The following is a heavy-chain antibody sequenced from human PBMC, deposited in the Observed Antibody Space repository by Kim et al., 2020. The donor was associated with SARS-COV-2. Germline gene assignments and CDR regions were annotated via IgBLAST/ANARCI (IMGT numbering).Heavy chain of an antibody. CDR3: ARIMVRGVTHIYFYYG. Sequence: SETLSLTCTVSGGSISSSSYYWGWIRQPPGKGLEWIGSIYYSGSTYYNPSLKSRVTISVDTSKNQFSLKLSSVTAADTAVYYCARIMVRGVTHIYFYYG. J-gene: IGHJ6*01. CDR2: IYYSGST. V-gene: IGHV4-39*01. CDR1: GGSISSSSYY. D-gene: IGHD3-10*01.